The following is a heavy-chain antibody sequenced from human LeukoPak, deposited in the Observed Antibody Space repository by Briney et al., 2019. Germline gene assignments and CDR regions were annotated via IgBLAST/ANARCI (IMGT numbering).Heavy chain of an antibody. V-gene: IGHV3-73*01. Sequence: GGSLRLSCAASGFTFSGSAMHWVRQASGKGLEWVGRIRSKANSYATAYPASVKGRFTISRDDSKNTAYLQMNSLKTEDTAVYYCTRTGYYYDSSGYRYFDYWGQGTLVTVSS. D-gene: IGHD3-22*01. CDR3: TRTGYYYDSSGYRYFDY. CDR1: GFTFSGSA. J-gene: IGHJ4*02. CDR2: IRSKANSYAT.